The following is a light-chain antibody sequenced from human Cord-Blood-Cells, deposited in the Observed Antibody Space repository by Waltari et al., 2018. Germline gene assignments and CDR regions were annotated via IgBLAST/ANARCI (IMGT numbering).Light chain of an antibody. CDR3: SSYTSCSTLV. CDR2: DVS. J-gene: IGLJ3*02. CDR1: SSDVGGYNY. Sequence: QSALTQPASVSGSPGQSITISCTGTSSDVGGYNYVSWYQQDPGKAPKLMYYDVSNRPSGVSNRFSGSKSGNTASLTISGLQDEDEADYYCSSYTSCSTLVFGGGTKLTVL. V-gene: IGLV2-14*03.